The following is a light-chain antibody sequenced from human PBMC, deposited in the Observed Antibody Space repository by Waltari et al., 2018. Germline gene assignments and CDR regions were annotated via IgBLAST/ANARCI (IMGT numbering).Light chain of an antibody. J-gene: IGKJ2*02. CDR3: QQCYSTPCT. CDR2: WAS. CDR1: QTLLYSSTNKNY. Sequence: DIVMTQSPDSLAASLSELATMNCKSTQTLLYSSTNKNYLAWYQQKPGQPPKLLIYWASTRESGVPARFSGSGSGADFTLTSSSLHAEDVAVYYCQQCYSTPCTFGQGTKVEIE. V-gene: IGKV4-1*01.